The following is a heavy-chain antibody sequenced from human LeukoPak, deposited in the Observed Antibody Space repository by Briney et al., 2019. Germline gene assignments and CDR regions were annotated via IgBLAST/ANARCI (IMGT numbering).Heavy chain of an antibody. J-gene: IGHJ4*02. V-gene: IGHV3-7*04. CDR3: VRDGGYYGPDS. CDR1: GFTISFYW. D-gene: IGHD3-10*01. CDR2: INQVASEE. Sequence: PGGSLRLSCAASGFTISFYWMSWVRQAPGKGLEWVANINQVASEENHVDSVKGRFTISRDNAKNSLYLQMNSVRAEDTAMYYCVRDGGYYGPDSWGQGALVSVSS.